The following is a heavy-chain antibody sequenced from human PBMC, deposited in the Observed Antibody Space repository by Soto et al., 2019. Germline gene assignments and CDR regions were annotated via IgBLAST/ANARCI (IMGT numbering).Heavy chain of an antibody. Sequence: PGESLKISCKGSGYSFTSYWIGWVRQMPGKGLEWMGIIYPGDSDTRYSPSFQGQVTISADKSISTAYLQWSSLKASDTAMYYCARRDGSGSYVIYSAFDLWGQGTMVTVSS. CDR3: ARRDGSGSYVIYSAFDL. D-gene: IGHD3-10*01. CDR1: GYSFTSYW. J-gene: IGHJ3*01. V-gene: IGHV5-51*01. CDR2: IYPGDSDT.